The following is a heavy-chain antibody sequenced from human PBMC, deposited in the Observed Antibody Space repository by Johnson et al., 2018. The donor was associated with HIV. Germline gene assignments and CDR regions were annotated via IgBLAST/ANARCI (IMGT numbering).Heavy chain of an antibody. CDR3: ARDFKYCAGGVCYRDAFDV. Sequence: VQLVESGGGVVRPGGSLRLSCAASGFTFDYYDMSWVRQAPGKGLEWVSGSNWNGGSRVYADSVKGRFTMSRDNAKNSLYLQMNSLRDEDTACYYCARDFKYCAGGVCYRDAFDVWGQGTMVTVSS. V-gene: IGHV3-20*04. D-gene: IGHD2-8*02. CDR2: SNWNGGSR. CDR1: GFTFDYYD. J-gene: IGHJ3*01.